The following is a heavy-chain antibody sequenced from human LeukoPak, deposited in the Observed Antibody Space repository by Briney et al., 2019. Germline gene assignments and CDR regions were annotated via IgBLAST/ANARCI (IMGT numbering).Heavy chain of an antibody. CDR1: GFTFSSYA. CDR2: ISISGGTT. Sequence: GGSLRLSRAASGFTFSSYAMSWVRKAPGKGLVWVSTISISGGTTYYADSVKGRFTISRDNSKNTLYLQMNSLRAEDTAVYYCAKLSDYWGQGTLVTVSS. D-gene: IGHD2/OR15-2a*01. CDR3: AKLSDY. V-gene: IGHV3-23*01. J-gene: IGHJ4*02.